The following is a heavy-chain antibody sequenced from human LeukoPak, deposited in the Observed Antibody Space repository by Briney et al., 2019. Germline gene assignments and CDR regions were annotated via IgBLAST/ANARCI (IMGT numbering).Heavy chain of an antibody. CDR3: ARPPGSGAGAY. J-gene: IGHJ4*02. D-gene: IGHD6-19*01. V-gene: IGHV5-51*01. CDR1: GYTFTNYW. CDR2: IYPGDSDT. Sequence: GESLKISCEGSGYTFTNYWIGWVRQMPGKGLEWMGIIYPGDSDTRYSPSFQGQVTISADKSISTAYLQSSSLKASDTAMYYSARPPGSGAGAYWGQGTLVTVSS.